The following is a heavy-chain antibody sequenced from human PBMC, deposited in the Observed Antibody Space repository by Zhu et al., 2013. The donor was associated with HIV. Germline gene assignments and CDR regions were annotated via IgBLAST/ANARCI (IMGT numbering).Heavy chain of an antibody. CDR3: ARGSVEGGSYVWFDP. CDR1: GYTFTSYY. CDR2: INPSGGST. V-gene: IGHV1-46*01. D-gene: IGHD1-26*01. Sequence: QVQLVQSGAEVKKPGASVKVSCKASGYTFTSYYMHWVRQAPGQGLEWMGIINPSGGSTSYAQKFQGRVTMTRDTSTSTVYMELSSLRSEDTAVYYCARGSVEGGSYVWFDPWGQGTLVTVSS. J-gene: IGHJ5*02.